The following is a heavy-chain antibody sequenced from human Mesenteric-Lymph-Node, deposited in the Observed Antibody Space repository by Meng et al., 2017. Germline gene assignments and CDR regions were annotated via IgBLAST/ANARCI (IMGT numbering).Heavy chain of an antibody. Sequence: QVQLKQWGAEVLKPSETLSLTCAVYGGSLSGYYWSWIRQPPGKGLEWMGEVDHNGVTKYSPSLRSRVVISIDTSKNQFSLNLRSVSAADTAMYYCARGGATPMIIKYWGPGTLVTVSS. CDR3: ARGGATPMIIKY. J-gene: IGHJ4*02. CDR1: GGSLSGYY. D-gene: IGHD3-10*01. V-gene: IGHV4-34*02. CDR2: VDHNGVT.